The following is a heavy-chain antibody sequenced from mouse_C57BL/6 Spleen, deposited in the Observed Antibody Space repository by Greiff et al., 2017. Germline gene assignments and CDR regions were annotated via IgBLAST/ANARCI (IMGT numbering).Heavy chain of an antibody. Sequence: VQGVESGPGLVAPSQSLSITCTVSGFSLTSYGVDWVRQSPGKGLEWLGVIWGVGSTNYNSALKSRLSISKDNSKSQVFLNMNSLQTLDTAMYYGARINYYGSSYVAMDYWGQGTSVTVSS. CDR1: GFSLTSYG. V-gene: IGHV2-6*01. CDR2: IWGVGST. CDR3: ARINYYGSSYVAMDY. J-gene: IGHJ4*01. D-gene: IGHD1-1*01.